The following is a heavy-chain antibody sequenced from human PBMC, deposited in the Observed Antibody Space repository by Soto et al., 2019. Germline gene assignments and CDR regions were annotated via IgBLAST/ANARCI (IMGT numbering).Heavy chain of an antibody. D-gene: IGHD7-27*01. V-gene: IGHV3-74*01. CDR1: GFTFSEYW. Sequence: EVQLVESGGGLVQPGGSLRLSCEASGFTFSEYWMHWVRQVPGKGLVWVSRLKSDGTYTDYADSVRGRFTISRDSAKNTVFLQMNSLRTEDTAVYYCARDETGDMGWNFDYWGQGTLVTVSS. CDR2: LKSDGTYT. J-gene: IGHJ4*02. CDR3: ARDETGDMGWNFDY.